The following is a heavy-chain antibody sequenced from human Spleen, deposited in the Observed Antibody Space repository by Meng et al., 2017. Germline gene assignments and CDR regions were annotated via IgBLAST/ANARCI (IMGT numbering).Heavy chain of an antibody. Sequence: QVQLQESGPGLVKPSETLSLTCTVSGGSINSYYWGWIRQPPGRGLELIGYIYYTGSATYNPSLKSRVTVLIDASKTQFSLKLTSVTAADTAVYYCGRVSAAAVDPWGQGTLVTVSS. CDR2: IYYTGSA. CDR1: GGSINSYY. D-gene: IGHD6-13*01. J-gene: IGHJ5*02. V-gene: IGHV4-59*08. CDR3: GRVSAAAVDP.